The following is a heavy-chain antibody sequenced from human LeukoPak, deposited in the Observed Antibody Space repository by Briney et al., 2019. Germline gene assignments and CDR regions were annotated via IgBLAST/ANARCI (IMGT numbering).Heavy chain of an antibody. CDR1: GGSFSAYY. D-gene: IGHD6-13*01. CDR2: INHSGSN. V-gene: IGHV4-34*01. CDR3: ARGLRSQAAACTH. J-gene: IGHJ1*01. Sequence: SETLSLTCAVYGGSFSAYYWSWIRQPPGKGLEWIGEINHSGSNNYNPSLKSRGTISVDKTKNQFFLKLSSVIAADTAVDYCARGLRSQAAACTHWGQGTLVTVSS.